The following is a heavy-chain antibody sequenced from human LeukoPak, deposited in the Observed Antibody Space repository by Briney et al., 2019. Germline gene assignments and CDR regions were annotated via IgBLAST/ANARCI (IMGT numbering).Heavy chain of an antibody. CDR2: ISSRTSDT. J-gene: IGHJ4*02. CDR1: GFTFSDYY. V-gene: IGHV3-11*06. D-gene: IGHD1-1*01. CDR3: TRVGSSGSVDY. Sequence: GGSLRLSCAASGFTFSDYYMSWIRQAPGKGLEWVSYISSRTSDTNYIDSVKGRFTISRDNAKNSLYLQMNILRAEDTAVYYCTRVGSSGSVDYRGQGTLVTVS.